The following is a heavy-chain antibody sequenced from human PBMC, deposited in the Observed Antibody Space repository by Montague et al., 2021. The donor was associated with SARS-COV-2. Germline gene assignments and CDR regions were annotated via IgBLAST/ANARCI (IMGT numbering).Heavy chain of an antibody. CDR3: ARATEWRGYYYYYYMDV. V-gene: IGHV6-1*01. CDR2: TYYRSRWLN. D-gene: IGHD1-14*01. CDR1: GDSVSSNSAA. Sequence: CAISGDSVSSNSAAWNWIRQSPSRGLEWLGRTYYRSRWLNDYAVSIRSRITINPDTSKNQFSLQLNSVTLEDTAVYYCARATEWRGYYYYYYMDVWGKGTTVTVSS. J-gene: IGHJ6*03.